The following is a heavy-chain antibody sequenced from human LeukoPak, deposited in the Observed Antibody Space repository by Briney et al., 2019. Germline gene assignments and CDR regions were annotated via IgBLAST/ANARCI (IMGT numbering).Heavy chain of an antibody. Sequence: SETLSLTCTVSGGSISSGGYYWSWIRQPPGKGLEWIGYIYHSGSTYYNPSLKSRVTISVDRSKNQFSLKLSSVTAADTAVYYCARVQQGPILYSSTDNNWFDPWGQGTLVTVSS. J-gene: IGHJ5*02. CDR1: GGSISSGGYY. CDR2: IYHSGST. CDR3: ARVQQGPILYSSTDNNWFDP. D-gene: IGHD6-13*01. V-gene: IGHV4-30-2*01.